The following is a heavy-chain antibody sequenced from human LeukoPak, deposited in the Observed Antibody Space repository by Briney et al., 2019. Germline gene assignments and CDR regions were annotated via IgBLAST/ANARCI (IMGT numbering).Heavy chain of an antibody. V-gene: IGHV1-18*01. J-gene: IGHJ4*02. D-gene: IGHD3-22*01. CDR1: GYTFTSYG. CDR2: ISAYNGNT. CDR3: ARDVRRAYCYDSSGSIL. Sequence: ASVKVSCKASGYTFTSYGISWVRQAPGQGLEWMGWISAYNGNTNYAQKLQGRVTMTTDTSTSTAYMELRSLRSDDTAVYYCARDVRRAYCYDSSGSILWGQGTLVTVSS.